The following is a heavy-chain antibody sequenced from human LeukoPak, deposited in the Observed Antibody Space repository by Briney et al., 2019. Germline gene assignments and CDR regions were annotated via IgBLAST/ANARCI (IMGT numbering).Heavy chain of an antibody. V-gene: IGHV4-34*01. CDR1: GGSFSGYY. CDR2: INHSGST. D-gene: IGHD2-2*01. J-gene: IGHJ5*02. CDR3: ARDPLVGYCSSTSCYRGWFDP. Sequence: PSETLSLTCAVYGGSFSGYYWSWIRQPPGKGLEWIGEINHSGSTNYNPSLKSRVTISVDTSKNQFSLKLSSVTAADTAVYYCARDPLVGYCSSTSCYRGWFDPWGQGTLVTVSS.